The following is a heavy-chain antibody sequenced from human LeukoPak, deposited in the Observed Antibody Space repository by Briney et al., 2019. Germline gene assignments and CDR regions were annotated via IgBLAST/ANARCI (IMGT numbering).Heavy chain of an antibody. J-gene: IGHJ4*02. D-gene: IGHD3-10*01. V-gene: IGHV3-21*04. CDR2: ISSSSSYI. CDR3: AREGVSYYGSRNDY. Sequence: GGSLRLSCAASGFTFSSYSMNWVRQAPGKGLEWVSSISSSSSYIYYADSVKGRFTISRDNAKNSLYLQMNSLRAEDTALYYCAREGVSYYGSRNDYWGQGTLVTVSS. CDR1: GFTFSSYS.